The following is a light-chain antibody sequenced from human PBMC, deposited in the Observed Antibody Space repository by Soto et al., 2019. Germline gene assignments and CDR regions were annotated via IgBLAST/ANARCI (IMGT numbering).Light chain of an antibody. CDR2: GAS. J-gene: IGKJ4*01. V-gene: IGKV3-20*01. Sequence: EIVLTQSPGTLSLSPGERATLSCRASQSVSSSYLAWYQQKPGQAPRLLMYGASSRATGIPDRFSGSESGTDFTLTISRLEPEDFAVYYCLQYGSSPLTFGGGTKVEIK. CDR3: LQYGSSPLT. CDR1: QSVSSSY.